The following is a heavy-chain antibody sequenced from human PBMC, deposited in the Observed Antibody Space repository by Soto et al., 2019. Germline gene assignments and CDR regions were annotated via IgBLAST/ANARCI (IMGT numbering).Heavy chain of an antibody. D-gene: IGHD5-12*01. CDR1: GFTFSSYS. CDR3: ARDSSGYDSYYYYYYYMDV. J-gene: IGHJ6*03. V-gene: IGHV3-48*01. CDR2: ISSSSSTI. Sequence: GGSLRLSCAASGFTFSSYSMNWVRQAPGKGLEWVSYISSSSSTIYYADSVKGRFTISRDNAKNSLYLQMNSLRAEDTAVYYCARDSSGYDSYYYYYYYMDVWGKGTTVTVSS.